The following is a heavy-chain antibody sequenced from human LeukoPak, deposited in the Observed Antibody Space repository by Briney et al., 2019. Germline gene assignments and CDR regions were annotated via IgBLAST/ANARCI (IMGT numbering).Heavy chain of an antibody. V-gene: IGHV3-7*01. CDR3: GRFGYVSAVDT. CDR1: GFTFSSYW. J-gene: IGHJ5*02. Sequence: GGSLRLSCGASGFTFSSYWMTWLRQAPGKGLEFVANIEPAGSATYYADSVKGRFTISRDNTKNLLYLQMNSLTAEDSAVYHCGRFGYVSAVDTWGQGALVTVSS. D-gene: IGHD2-21*02. CDR2: IEPAGSAT.